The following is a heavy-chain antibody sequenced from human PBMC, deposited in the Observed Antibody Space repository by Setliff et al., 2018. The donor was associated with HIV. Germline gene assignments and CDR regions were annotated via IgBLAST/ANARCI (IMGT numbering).Heavy chain of an antibody. Sequence: SETLSLTCTVSGDSITSRPYWTWVRQPAGKGLEWIGRIYTSGSTNYNPSLKSRVSMSIDTSDNQFSLNLNSVTAADTAVYYCAGEFAYWDRGALVTVSS. J-gene: IGHJ4*02. CDR2: IYTSGST. D-gene: IGHD3-10*01. CDR1: GDSITSRPY. CDR3: AGEFAY. V-gene: IGHV4-4*07.